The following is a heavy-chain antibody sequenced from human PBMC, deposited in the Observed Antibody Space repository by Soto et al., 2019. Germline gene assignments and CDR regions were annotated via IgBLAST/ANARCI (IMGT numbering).Heavy chain of an antibody. Sequence: VQLLESGGGLVQPGGSLRLSCAASGFTFSSYAMSWVRQAPGKGLEWVSAISGSGGSTYYADSVKGRFTISRDNSKNTLYLQMNSLRAEDTAVYYCAKDKHGSGSYYYYYGMDVWGQGTTVTVSS. CDR2: ISGSGGST. CDR3: AKDKHGSGSYYYYYGMDV. D-gene: IGHD3-10*01. V-gene: IGHV3-23*01. J-gene: IGHJ6*02. CDR1: GFTFSSYA.